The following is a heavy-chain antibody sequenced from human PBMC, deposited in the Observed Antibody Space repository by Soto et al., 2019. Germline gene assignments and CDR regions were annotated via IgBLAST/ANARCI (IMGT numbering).Heavy chain of an antibody. D-gene: IGHD6-13*01. CDR1: GGSISSYY. CDR3: ARPRPLGCLAAAGNYGMDV. J-gene: IGHJ6*02. V-gene: IGHV4-59*08. CDR2: IYYSGST. Sequence: SETLSLTCTVSGGSISSYYWSWIRQPPGKGLEWIGYIYYSGSTNYNPSLKSRVTISVDTSKNQFSLKLSSVTAADTAVYYCARPRPLGCLAAAGNYGMDVWGQGTTVTVS.